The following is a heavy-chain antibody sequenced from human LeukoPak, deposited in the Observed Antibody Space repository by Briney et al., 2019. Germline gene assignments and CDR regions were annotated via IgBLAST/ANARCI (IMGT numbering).Heavy chain of an antibody. CDR2: IKQDGSEK. CDR1: GFTFSSYW. J-gene: IGHJ4*02. Sequence: GRSLRLSCAASGFTFSSYWMSWVRQAPGKGLEWVANIKQDGSEKDYVDSVKGRFTISRDNAKNSLYLQMNSLRAEDTAVYYCARMDIAVAGIFDYWGQGTLVTVCS. CDR3: ARMDIAVAGIFDY. V-gene: IGHV3-7*01. D-gene: IGHD6-19*01.